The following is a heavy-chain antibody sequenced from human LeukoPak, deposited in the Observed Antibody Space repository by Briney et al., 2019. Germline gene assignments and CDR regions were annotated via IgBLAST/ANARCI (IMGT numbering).Heavy chain of an antibody. Sequence: SETLSLTCTVSGGSISSGDYYWSWIRQPPGKGLEWIGYIYYSGSTYYNPSLKSRVTISVDTSKNQFSLKLSSVTAADTAVYYCARQSGSYTGHFDYWGQGTLVTVSS. CDR2: IYYSGST. J-gene: IGHJ4*02. CDR3: ARQSGSYTGHFDY. V-gene: IGHV4-30-4*01. CDR1: GGSISSGDYY. D-gene: IGHD1-26*01.